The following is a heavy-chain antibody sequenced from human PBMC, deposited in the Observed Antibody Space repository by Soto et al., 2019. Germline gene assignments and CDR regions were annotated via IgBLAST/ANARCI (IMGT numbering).Heavy chain of an antibody. V-gene: IGHV4-59*01. J-gene: IGHJ6*03. D-gene: IGHD1-1*01. CDR1: GGSISSYY. Sequence: SETLSLTCTVSGGSISSYYWSWIRQPPGKGLEWIGYIYYSGSTNYNPSLKSRVTISVDTSKNQFSLKLSSVTAADTAVYYCARVGTGTHAEYYYYYYYMDVWGKGTTVTVSS. CDR3: ARVGTGTHAEYYYYYYYMDV. CDR2: IYYSGST.